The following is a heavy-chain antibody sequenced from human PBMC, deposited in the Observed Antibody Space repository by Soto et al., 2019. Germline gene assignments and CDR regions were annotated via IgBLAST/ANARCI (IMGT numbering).Heavy chain of an antibody. J-gene: IGHJ3*01. Sequence: QVQLQQSGPGLVQPSQTLSLTCVISGDSVSSNSVAWNWIRQSPSRGLEWLGRTYYRSKWYNDYAVSVKGRRTVKPDTSKNQFSLQLNSVTTEDTAVYYCARKVEGKTFDFWGQGTMVTVSS. V-gene: IGHV6-1*01. CDR3: ARKVEGKTFDF. CDR1: GDSVSSNSVA. CDR2: TYYRSKWYN. D-gene: IGHD1-1*01.